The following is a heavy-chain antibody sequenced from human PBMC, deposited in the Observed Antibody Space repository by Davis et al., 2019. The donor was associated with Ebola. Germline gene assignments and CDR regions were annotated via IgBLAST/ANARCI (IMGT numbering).Heavy chain of an antibody. CDR2: IWYDGSKK. V-gene: IGHV3-33*01. CDR1: GFTFSSYG. D-gene: IGHD3-9*01. Sequence: PGGSLRLSCAASGFTFSSYGMHWVRQAPGKGLEWVAVIWYDGSKKYYGDFVKGRFTISRDNSKNTLYLQMNSLRGEDTAVYYCARDPRFFDWLYGMDVWGQGTTVTVSS. CDR3: ARDPRFFDWLYGMDV. J-gene: IGHJ6*02.